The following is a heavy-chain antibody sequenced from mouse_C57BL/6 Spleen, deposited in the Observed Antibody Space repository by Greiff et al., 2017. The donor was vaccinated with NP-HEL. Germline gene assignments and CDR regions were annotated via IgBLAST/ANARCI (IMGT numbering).Heavy chain of an antibody. CDR3: ARDRGIYGGFAY. CDR2: ISDGGSYT. D-gene: IGHD1-1*01. J-gene: IGHJ3*01. Sequence: EVQLVESGGGLVKPGGSLKLSCAASGFTFSSYAMSWVRQTPEKRLEWVATISDGGSYTYYPDNVKGRFTISRDNAKNNLYLQMSHLKSEDTAMYYCARDRGIYGGFAYWGQGTLVTVSA. V-gene: IGHV5-4*01. CDR1: GFTFSSYA.